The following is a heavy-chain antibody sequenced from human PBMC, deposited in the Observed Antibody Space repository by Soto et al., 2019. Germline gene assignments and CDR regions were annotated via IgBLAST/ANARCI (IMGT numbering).Heavy chain of an antibody. CDR2: ISGSGGST. D-gene: IGHD5-12*01. J-gene: IGHJ4*02. V-gene: IGHV3-23*01. Sequence: PGGALRLSCAASGFTFSSYAMSWVRQAPGKGLEWVSAISGSGGSTYYADSVKGRFTISRDNSKNTLYLQMNSLRAEDTAVYYWATSVGANGYDFYWGQGTLVTVSS. CDR3: ATSVGANGYDFY. CDR1: GFTFSSYA.